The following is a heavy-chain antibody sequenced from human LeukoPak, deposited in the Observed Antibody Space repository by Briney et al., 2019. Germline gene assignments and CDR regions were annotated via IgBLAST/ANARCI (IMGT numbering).Heavy chain of an antibody. J-gene: IGHJ5*02. V-gene: IGHV4-61*02. CDR3: ARDTKKGYSYGNTGFDP. CDR1: GTSIRSGSYY. Sequence: KPSQTLSLTCTVTGTSIRSGSYYWNWIRQAAGKGLEWIGRMYIGGRTTYNPSLKSRVTISLETTENQFSLRLRSVTAADTAVYYCARDTKKGYSYGNTGFDPWGQGTLVTVSS. D-gene: IGHD5-18*01. CDR2: MYIGGRT.